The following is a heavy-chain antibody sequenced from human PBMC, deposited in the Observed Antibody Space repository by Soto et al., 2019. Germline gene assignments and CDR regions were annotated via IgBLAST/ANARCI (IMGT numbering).Heavy chain of an antibody. D-gene: IGHD3-22*01. CDR2: ISYGGGTT. J-gene: IGHJ4*02. CDR3: AKNPGYYYDSTGYRFDY. CDR1: GFTFSIYG. Sequence: WGSLRLSCAASGFTFSIYGMHWVRQAPGKGLEWVSAISYGGGTTYYADSVKGRFTISRDNSKNTLYLQMNSLRAEDTAVYYCAKNPGYYYDSTGYRFDYWGQGTLVTVSS. V-gene: IGHV3-23*01.